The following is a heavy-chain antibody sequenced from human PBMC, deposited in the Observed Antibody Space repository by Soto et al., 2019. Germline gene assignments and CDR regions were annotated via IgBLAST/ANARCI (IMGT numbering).Heavy chain of an antibody. CDR2: IYYSGST. CDR3: ARLKYYYDSSGYYYSFDY. J-gene: IGHJ4*02. D-gene: IGHD3-22*01. Sequence: SETLSLTCTVSGGSISSGDYYWSWIRQPPGKGLEWIGYIYYSGSTYYNPSPKSRVTISVDTSKNQLSLKLSSVTAADTAVYYCARLKYYYDSSGYYYSFDYWGQGTLVTVSS. V-gene: IGHV4-30-4*01. CDR1: GGSISSGDYY.